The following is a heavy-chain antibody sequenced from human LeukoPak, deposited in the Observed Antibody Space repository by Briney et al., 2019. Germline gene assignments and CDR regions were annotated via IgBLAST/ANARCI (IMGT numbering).Heavy chain of an antibody. Sequence: GGSLRLSCAASGFAFSTFAMSWVRQAPGEGLEWVATISGGGDSTYYAESVKGRFTISRDNSKNTLYLHMNSLRAEDSAVHYCAKDRRYSGSYDYWGQGTLVTVSS. CDR2: ISGGGDST. V-gene: IGHV3-23*01. D-gene: IGHD1-26*01. J-gene: IGHJ4*02. CDR1: GFAFSTFA. CDR3: AKDRRYSGSYDY.